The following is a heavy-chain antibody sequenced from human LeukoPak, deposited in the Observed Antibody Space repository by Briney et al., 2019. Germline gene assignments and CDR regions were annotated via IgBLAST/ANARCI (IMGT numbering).Heavy chain of an antibody. Sequence: SVKVSCKASGYTFSSYAISWVRQAPGHGLEWMGGIIPMFGTRNYAQKFQGRVAISVDISTTTAYMELSSLRSEDTGVYYCARGATTFDYWGQGTLVTVSS. V-gene: IGHV1-69*06. CDR3: ARGATTFDY. D-gene: IGHD5-24*01. CDR1: GYTFSSYA. CDR2: IIPMFGTR. J-gene: IGHJ4*02.